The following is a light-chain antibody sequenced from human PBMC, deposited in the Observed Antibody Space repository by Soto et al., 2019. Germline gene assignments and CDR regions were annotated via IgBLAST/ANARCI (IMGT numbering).Light chain of an antibody. CDR1: TGTVTSGHY. J-gene: IGLJ3*02. CDR3: LLPYSDAWV. V-gene: IGLV7-46*01. CDR2: DTS. Sequence: QSAVTQETSMSVSPGGTVTLTCGSSTGTVTSGHYPYWFQQKPGQAPRTLICDTSNKQSWTPARFSGSLLGGKAALTLSGAQPEDEADYYCLLPYSDAWVFGGGTKLTVL.